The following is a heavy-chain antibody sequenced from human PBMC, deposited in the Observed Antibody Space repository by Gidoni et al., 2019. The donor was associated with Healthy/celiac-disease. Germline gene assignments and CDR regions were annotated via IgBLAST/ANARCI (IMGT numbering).Heavy chain of an antibody. Sequence: QVQLVQSGAEVKKPGASVKVSCKAAGYTCTSYDINWVRQATGQGLEWMGWMNTNNGNTGYAQKFQGRVTMTRNTSISTAYMELSSLRSEDTAVYYCARGLRYSSSGDYYYYGMDVWGQGTTVTVSS. V-gene: IGHV1-8*01. CDR1: GYTCTSYD. CDR2: MNTNNGNT. J-gene: IGHJ6*02. CDR3: ARGLRYSSSGDYYYYGMDV. D-gene: IGHD6-13*01.